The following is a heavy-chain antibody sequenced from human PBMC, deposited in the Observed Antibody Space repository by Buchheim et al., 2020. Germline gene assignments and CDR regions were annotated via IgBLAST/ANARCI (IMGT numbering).Heavy chain of an antibody. V-gene: IGHV1-46*01. Sequence: QVQPVQSGAEVKKPGASVKVSCKASGYTFTSYYMHWVRQAPGQGLEWMGITNPSGGSTSYAQKFQGRVTMTRDTSTSTVYMELSSLRSEDTAVYYCARDPYYDILTGYYQEGYYYGMDVWGQGTT. CDR2: TNPSGGST. CDR1: GYTFTSYY. J-gene: IGHJ6*02. D-gene: IGHD3-9*01. CDR3: ARDPYYDILTGYYQEGYYYGMDV.